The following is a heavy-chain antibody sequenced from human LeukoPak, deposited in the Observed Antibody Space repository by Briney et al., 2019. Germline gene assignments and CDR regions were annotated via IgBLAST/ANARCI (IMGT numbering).Heavy chain of an antibody. CDR3: AHLDRGYCSGGSCYHYRDNWFDP. J-gene: IGHJ5*02. CDR1: GFSLSSSGVG. D-gene: IGHD2-15*01. Sequence: SGPTLVNPTQTLTLTCTFSGFSLSSSGVGVGWIRQPPGKALEWLALIYWDDDKRYSPSLKSRLTITKDTSKNQVVLTMTNMDPVDTATYYCAHLDRGYCSGGSCYHYRDNWFDPWGQGTPVTVSS. V-gene: IGHV2-5*02. CDR2: IYWDDDK.